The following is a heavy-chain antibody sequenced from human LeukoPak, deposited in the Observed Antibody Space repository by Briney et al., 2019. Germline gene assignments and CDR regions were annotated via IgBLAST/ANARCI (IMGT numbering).Heavy chain of an antibody. D-gene: IGHD3-22*01. J-gene: IGHJ4*02. CDR2: IYYSGST. Sequence: SETLSHTCTVSGGSISSGGYYWSWIRQHPGKGLEWIVYIYYSGSTYYNPSLQSRVTISVDTSKNQFSLKLSSVTAADTAVYYCAASRYDSSGYYLPPFDYWGQGTLVTVSS. V-gene: IGHV4-31*03. CDR3: AASRYDSSGYYLPPFDY. CDR1: GGSISSGGYY.